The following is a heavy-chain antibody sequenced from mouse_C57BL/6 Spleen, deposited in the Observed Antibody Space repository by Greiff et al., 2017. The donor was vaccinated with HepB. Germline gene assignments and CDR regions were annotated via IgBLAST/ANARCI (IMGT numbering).Heavy chain of an antibody. D-gene: IGHD1-1*01. CDR2: INPNNGGT. V-gene: IGHV1-22*01. Sequence: VHVKQSGPELVKPGASVKMSCKASGYTFTDYNMHWVKQSHGKSLEWIGYINPNNGGTSYNQKFKGKATLTVNKSSSTAYMELRSLTSEDSAVYYCARPYGSRPYFDYWGQGTTLTVSS. J-gene: IGHJ2*01. CDR1: GYTFTDYN. CDR3: ARPYGSRPYFDY.